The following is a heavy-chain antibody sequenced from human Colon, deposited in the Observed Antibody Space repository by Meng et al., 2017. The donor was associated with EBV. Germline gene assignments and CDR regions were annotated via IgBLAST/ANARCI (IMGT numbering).Heavy chain of an antibody. Sequence: QVQLQESGPVLVEPSQTLSLTCTVSGCSMSSGNYYWSWIRQPPGKGLEWIGYIHHSGSAYYNPSLKSRVSISVDTSKNQFSLNLNSMTAADTAVYYCASFDHIPRRNYFDYWGQGTLVTVSS. V-gene: IGHV4-30-4*01. CDR2: IHHSGSA. CDR1: GCSMSSGNYY. CDR3: ASFDHIPRRNYFDY. D-gene: IGHD2-21*01. J-gene: IGHJ4*02.